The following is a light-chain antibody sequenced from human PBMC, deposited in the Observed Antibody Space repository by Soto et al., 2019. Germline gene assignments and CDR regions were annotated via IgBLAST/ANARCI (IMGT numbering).Light chain of an antibody. CDR2: TAS. J-gene: IGKJ4*01. V-gene: IGKV1-39*01. CDR1: QDVSDF. Sequence: DIQLTQSPSILSASVGDRVTLTCRASQDVSDFLAWYQHAPGKAPNLLIYTASSVQAGFPSRFSGSGSGTDFTLTISSLQPEDFATYSCQQSFSAPLTFGGGTRVEI. CDR3: QQSFSAPLT.